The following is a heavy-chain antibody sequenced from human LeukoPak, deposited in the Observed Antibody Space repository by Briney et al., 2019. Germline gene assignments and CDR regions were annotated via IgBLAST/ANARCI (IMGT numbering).Heavy chain of an antibody. V-gene: IGHV3-21*01. J-gene: IGHJ3*02. CDR3: ARALSPGAFDI. CDR2: ISSSSSYI. D-gene: IGHD2/OR15-2a*01. CDR1: GFTFSSYS. Sequence: GGSLRLSCAASGFTFSSYSMNWVRQAPGKGLEWVSSISSSSSYIYYADSVKGRFTISRDNAKNSLYLQMNSLRAEDTAVYYCARALSPGAFDIWGPGKMVTVSS.